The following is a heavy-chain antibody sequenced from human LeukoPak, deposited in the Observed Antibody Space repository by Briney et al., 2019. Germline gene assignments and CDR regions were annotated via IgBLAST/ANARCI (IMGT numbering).Heavy chain of an antibody. CDR2: IYHGGTT. D-gene: IGHD2-2*02. Sequence: SETLSLTCTVSGGSITGTTEYWGWIRQPPGKGPEWLGSIYHGGTTFYNPSLQSRVTISLDKSKNQFSLRLSSVTAADTAVYYCAREVVVPAAIPLYWYFDLWGRGTLVTVSS. J-gene: IGHJ2*01. V-gene: IGHV4-39*07. CDR3: AREVVVPAAIPLYWYFDL. CDR1: GGSITGTTEY.